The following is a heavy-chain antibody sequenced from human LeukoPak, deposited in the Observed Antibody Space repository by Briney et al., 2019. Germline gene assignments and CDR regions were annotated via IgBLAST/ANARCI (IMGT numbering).Heavy chain of an antibody. CDR2: IWFDGGNK. J-gene: IGHJ4*02. Sequence: GGSLRLSCVASGFTFSSYGMHWVRQAPGKGLEWVAVIWFDGGNKYYADSVKGRFTISRDNSKNTLYLQMNSLRAEDTAVYYCARGGDSGYEKGTFDYWGQGTLVTVSS. D-gene: IGHD5-12*01. CDR1: GFTFSSYG. V-gene: IGHV3-33*01. CDR3: ARGGDSGYEKGTFDY.